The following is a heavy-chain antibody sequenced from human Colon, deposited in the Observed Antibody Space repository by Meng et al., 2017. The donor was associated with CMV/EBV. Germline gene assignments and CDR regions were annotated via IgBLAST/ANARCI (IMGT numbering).Heavy chain of an antibody. CDR2: ISSSSSYI. CDR1: GFTFSSYS. D-gene: IGHD1-26*01. Sequence: VRLVESGGGLVNAGGVLRLSWAASGFTFSSYSSNWVRQAPGKGLEWVSSISSSSSYIYYADSVKGRFTISRDNAKNSLYLQMNSLKAEDTAVYYCARGDSGSYYYGDYWGQGTLVTVSS. J-gene: IGHJ4*02. V-gene: IGHV3-21*01. CDR3: ARGDSGSYYYGDY.